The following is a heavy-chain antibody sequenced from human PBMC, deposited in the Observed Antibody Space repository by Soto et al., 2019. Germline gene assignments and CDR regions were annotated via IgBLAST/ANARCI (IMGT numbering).Heavy chain of an antibody. Sequence: QLQLQESAPGLVKPSETLSLTCTVSGGSISSSSYYWGWIRQLPGKGLEWIGSIYYSGSTYYNPSLNCRVTISVNTCKNQFSLKLSSVTAADTAEYYCARIRTAIAGRQSLWFDPWGQGTMVTVSS. D-gene: IGHD6-6*01. J-gene: IGHJ5*02. CDR2: IYYSGST. CDR3: ARIRTAIAGRQSLWFDP. V-gene: IGHV4-39*01. CDR1: GGSISSSSYY.